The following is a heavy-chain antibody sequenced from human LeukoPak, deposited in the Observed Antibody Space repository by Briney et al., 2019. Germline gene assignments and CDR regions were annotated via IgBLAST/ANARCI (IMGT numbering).Heavy chain of an antibody. Sequence: GGSLRLSCAASGFTFSNYAMSWVRQTPGKDLAWVSAISASGGSTYYADSVQGRFTISRDNSKNTLYLQMNSLRAEDTAVYYCAKTINYDFWSGLRYWGQGTLVTVSS. V-gene: IGHV3-23*01. CDR3: AKTINYDFWSGLRY. CDR2: ISASGGST. D-gene: IGHD3-3*01. CDR1: GFTFSNYA. J-gene: IGHJ4*02.